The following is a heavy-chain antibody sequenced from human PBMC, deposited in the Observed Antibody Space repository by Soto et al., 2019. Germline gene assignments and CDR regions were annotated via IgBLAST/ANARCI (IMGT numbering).Heavy chain of an antibody. CDR2: ISDYNGNT. V-gene: IGHV1-18*01. D-gene: IGHD3-10*01. J-gene: IGHJ3*02. CDR1: GYTFTSYG. CDR3: AREQKKLLWFGESRGGTAFDI. Sequence: GASVKVSCKASGYTFTSYGISWVRQAPGQGLEWMGWISDYNGNTNYAQKLQGRVTMTTDTSTSTAYMELRSLRSDDTAVYYCAREQKKLLWFGESRGGTAFDIWGQGTMVTVSS.